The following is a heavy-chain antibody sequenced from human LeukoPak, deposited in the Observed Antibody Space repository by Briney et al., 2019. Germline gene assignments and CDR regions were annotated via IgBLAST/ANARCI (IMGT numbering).Heavy chain of an antibody. D-gene: IGHD1-26*01. CDR2: INHSGST. V-gene: IGHV4-34*01. J-gene: IGHJ5*02. CDR1: GGSVSGYY. CDR3: ARGAWVSALLSPTSNWFDP. Sequence: SETLSLTCAVYGGSVSGYYWSLIRQPAGKGLEWIGEINHSGSTNYNPPLKSRVTISVDTSKNQFSLKLSSVTAADTAVYYCARGAWVSALLSPTSNWFDPWGQGTLVTVSS.